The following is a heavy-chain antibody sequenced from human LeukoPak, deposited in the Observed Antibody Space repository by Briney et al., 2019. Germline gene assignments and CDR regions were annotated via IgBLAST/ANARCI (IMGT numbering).Heavy chain of an antibody. D-gene: IGHD2-15*01. V-gene: IGHV1-2*02. Sequence: EASVKVSCKASGYTFTDYYMHWVRQAPGQGLEWMGWINADSGDTDYAQQFQGRVTMTRDTSISTAYMELSRLRSDDTAVYYCARVWSKGGLYAFDIWGQGTMVTVSS. J-gene: IGHJ3*02. CDR2: INADSGDT. CDR1: GYTFTDYY. CDR3: ARVWSKGGLYAFDI.